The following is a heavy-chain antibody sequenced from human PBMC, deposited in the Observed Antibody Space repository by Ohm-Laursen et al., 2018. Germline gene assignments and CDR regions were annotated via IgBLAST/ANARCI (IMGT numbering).Heavy chain of an antibody. CDR1: GFTFSSYW. CDR3: ARVGYYYDSSGSGGDAFDI. Sequence: GSLRLSCAASGFTFSSYWMSWVRQAPGKGLEWVANIKQDGSEKYYVDSVKGRFTISRDNAKNSLYLQMNSLRAEDTAVYYCARVGYYYDSSGSGGDAFDIWGQGTMVTVSS. J-gene: IGHJ3*02. D-gene: IGHD3-22*01. CDR2: IKQDGSEK. V-gene: IGHV3-7*01.